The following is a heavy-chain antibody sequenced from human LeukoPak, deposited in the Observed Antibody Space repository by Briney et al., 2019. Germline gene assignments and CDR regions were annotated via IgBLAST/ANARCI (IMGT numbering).Heavy chain of an antibody. CDR2: IYYSGSA. Sequence: SETLSLTCTVSGGSISSYYWNWIRQPPGKGLEWIGYIYYSGSANYNPSLKSRVTISVDTSKNQFSLKLSSVTAADTAVYYCAGRLWRRDGYNLSAFDIWGQGTMVTVSS. V-gene: IGHV4-59*01. CDR1: GGSISSYY. CDR3: AGRLWRRDGYNLSAFDI. D-gene: IGHD5-24*01. J-gene: IGHJ3*02.